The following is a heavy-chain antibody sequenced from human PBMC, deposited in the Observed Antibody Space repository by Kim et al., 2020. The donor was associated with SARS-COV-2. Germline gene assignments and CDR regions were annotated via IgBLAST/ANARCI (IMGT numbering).Heavy chain of an antibody. Sequence: SVKVSCKASGGTFSSYAISWVRQAPGQGLEWMGGIIPIFGTANYAQKFQGRVTITADESTSTAYMELSSLRSEDTAVYYCARGIGSGSYYNRFWFDYWGQGTLVTVSS. D-gene: IGHD3-10*01. J-gene: IGHJ4*02. CDR2: IIPIFGTA. V-gene: IGHV1-69*13. CDR3: ARGIGSGSYYNRFWFDY. CDR1: GGTFSSYA.